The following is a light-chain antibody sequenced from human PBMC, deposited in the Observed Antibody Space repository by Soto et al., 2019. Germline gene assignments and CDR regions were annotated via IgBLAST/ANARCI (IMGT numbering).Light chain of an antibody. CDR3: QQYTDSRT. V-gene: IGKV3-20*01. CDR1: QSISSSY. J-gene: IGKJ1*01. CDR2: GVS. Sequence: EIVLTQSPGTLSLSPGERATLSCRASQSISSSYFAWYQQKPGQAPRHLVYGVSSRATDVPDRFSGSGSGTDFTLTISRLEPEDFAVYYCQQYTDSRTFGQGTKVDIK.